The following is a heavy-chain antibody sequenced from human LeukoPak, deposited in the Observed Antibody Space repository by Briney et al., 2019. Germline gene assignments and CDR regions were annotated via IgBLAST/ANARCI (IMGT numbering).Heavy chain of an antibody. J-gene: IGHJ3*02. Sequence: PGGSLRLSCAASGFTFSSYWMSWVRQAPGKGLEWVANIKQDGSEKYYVDSVKGRFTISRDNAKNSLYLQMNSLRAEDTAVYYCARDLRYYYDSSGYYWDDAFDIWGQGTMVTVSS. CDR1: GFTFSSYW. D-gene: IGHD3-22*01. V-gene: IGHV3-7*01. CDR2: IKQDGSEK. CDR3: ARDLRYYYDSSGYYWDDAFDI.